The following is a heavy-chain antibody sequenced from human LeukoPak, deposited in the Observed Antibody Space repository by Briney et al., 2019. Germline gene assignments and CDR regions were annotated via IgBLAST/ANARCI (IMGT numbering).Heavy chain of an antibody. CDR1: GYTFTSYA. J-gene: IGHJ4*02. V-gene: IGHV1-3*01. CDR3: ARVVRGYSYGTFDY. D-gene: IGHD5-18*01. CDR2: INAGNGNT. Sequence: ASVKVSCKASGYTFTSYAMHWVRQAPGQRLEWMGWINAGNGNTKYSLKFQGRVTITRDTSASTAYMELSSLRSEDTAVYYCARVVRGYSYGTFDYWGQGTLVTVSS.